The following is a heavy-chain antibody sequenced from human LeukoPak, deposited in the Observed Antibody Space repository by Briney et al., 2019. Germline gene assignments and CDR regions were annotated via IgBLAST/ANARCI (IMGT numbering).Heavy chain of an antibody. D-gene: IGHD1-26*01. CDR1: GFTFSSYA. CDR2: ISGSGGST. J-gene: IGHJ4*02. Sequence: GGSLRLSCAASGFTFSSYAMSWVRQAPGKGLEWVSAISGSGGSTYYADSVKGRFTISRDDAKNSLYLQMNSLRAEDTAVYYCAKGAVGATNRFLSFDYWGQGTLVTVSS. V-gene: IGHV3-23*01. CDR3: AKGAVGATNRFLSFDY.